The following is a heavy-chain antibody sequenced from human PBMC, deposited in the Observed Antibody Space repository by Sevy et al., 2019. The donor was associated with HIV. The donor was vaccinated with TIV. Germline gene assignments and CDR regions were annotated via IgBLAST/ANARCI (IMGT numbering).Heavy chain of an antibody. CDR2: IYYSGST. D-gene: IGHD2-15*01. J-gene: IGHJ6*02. CDR3: ARHSPHRGVVVVAAPMDV. CDR1: GGSISSSSYY. Sequence: SETLSLTCTVSGGSISSSSYYWGWIRQPPGKGLEWIGSIYYSGSTYYHPSLKSRVTISVDTSKNQFSLKLSSVTAADTAVYYCARHSPHRGVVVVAAPMDVWGQGTTVTVSS. V-gene: IGHV4-39*01.